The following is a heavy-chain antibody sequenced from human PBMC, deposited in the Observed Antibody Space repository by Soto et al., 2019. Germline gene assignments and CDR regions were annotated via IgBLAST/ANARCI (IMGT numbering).Heavy chain of an antibody. Sequence: GGSLRLSCAASGFTFSSYSMNWVRQAPGKGLEWVSYISSSSSTIYYADSVKGRFTISRDNAKNSLYLQMNSLRDEDTAVYYCARGHRSRSDSSGPPDYWGQGTLVTVSS. J-gene: IGHJ4*02. CDR2: ISSSSSTI. D-gene: IGHD3-22*01. CDR1: GFTFSSYS. CDR3: ARGHRSRSDSSGPPDY. V-gene: IGHV3-48*02.